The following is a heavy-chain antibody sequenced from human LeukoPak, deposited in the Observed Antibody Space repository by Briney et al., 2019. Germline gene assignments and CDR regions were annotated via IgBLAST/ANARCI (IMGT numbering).Heavy chain of an antibody. CDR3: ARRGGSTPYGLDV. CDR1: AYTFSNNG. D-gene: IGHD2-2*01. V-gene: IGHV1-18*01. J-gene: IGHJ6*02. CDR2: ISAYNDKT. Sequence: ASVKVSCKASAYTFSNNGFTWVRQAPGQGLEWMGWISAYNDKTNYAQKLRGRVTMTTDTSTSTAYMELGSLTSDDTAVYYCARRGGSTPYGLDVWGQGTTVTVSS.